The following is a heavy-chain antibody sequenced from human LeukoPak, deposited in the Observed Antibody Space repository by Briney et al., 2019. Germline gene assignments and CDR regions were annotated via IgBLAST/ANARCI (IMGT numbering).Heavy chain of an antibody. D-gene: IGHD2-2*01. J-gene: IGHJ5*02. CDR3: ARVLKAAWGSGEKTYNEDQLPTFLDP. CDR1: GGSISSYY. CDR2: INHSGST. V-gene: IGHV4-34*01. Sequence: SETLSLTCTVSGGSISSYYWSWIRQPPGKGLEWIGEINHSGSTNYNPSLKSRVTISVDTSKNQFSLKLSSVTAADTAVYYCARVLKAAWGSGEKTYNEDQLPTFLDPWGQGTLVTVSS.